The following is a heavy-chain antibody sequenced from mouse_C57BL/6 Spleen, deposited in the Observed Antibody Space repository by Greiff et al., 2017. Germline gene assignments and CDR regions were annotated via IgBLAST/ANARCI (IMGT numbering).Heavy chain of an antibody. Sequence: QVQLKQPGAELVMPGASVKLSCKASGYTFTSYWMHWVKQRPGQGLEWIGEIDPSDSYTNYNQKFKGKSTLTVDKSSSTAYMQLSSLTSEDSAVYYCARGRVYFDYWGQGTTLTVSS. J-gene: IGHJ2*01. V-gene: IGHV1-69*01. CDR1: GYTFTSYW. CDR3: ARGRVYFDY. CDR2: IDPSDSYT.